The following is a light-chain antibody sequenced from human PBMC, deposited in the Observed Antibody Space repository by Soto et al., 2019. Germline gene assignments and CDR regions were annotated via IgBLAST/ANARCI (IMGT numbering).Light chain of an antibody. CDR1: QAIRTG. Sequence: AIQLTQSPSSLAASVGDRVTITCRASQAIRTGLGWYQQKPGKAPKLVIYAASTLQGGVPPRFSGSGSGTDFTLTISSLQPEDFATYYCLLDFSYFRAFGKGKKVE. CDR2: AAS. J-gene: IGKJ1*01. CDR3: LLDFSYFRA. V-gene: IGKV1-6*01.